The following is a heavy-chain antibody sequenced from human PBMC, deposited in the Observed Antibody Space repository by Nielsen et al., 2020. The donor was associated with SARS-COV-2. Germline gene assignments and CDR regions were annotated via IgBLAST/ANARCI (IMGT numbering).Heavy chain of an antibody. Sequence: GESLKISCAASGFTFSSYSMNWVRQAPGKGLEWVSSISSSSSYIYYADSVKGRFTISRDNAKNSLYLQMNSLRAEDTAVYYCARDTNDFWSGYYPLYYYYYYGMDVWGQGTTVTVSS. CDR3: ARDTNDFWSGYYPLYYYYYYGMDV. CDR2: ISSSSSYI. J-gene: IGHJ6*02. D-gene: IGHD3-3*01. CDR1: GFTFSSYS. V-gene: IGHV3-21*01.